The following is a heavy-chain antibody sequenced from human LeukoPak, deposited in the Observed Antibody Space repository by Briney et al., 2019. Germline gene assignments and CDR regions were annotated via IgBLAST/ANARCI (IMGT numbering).Heavy chain of an antibody. Sequence: PGGSLRLSCSVSGFTFSSYAMHWVRQAPGKGLEYVSAISSNGGSTYYADSVKGRFTISRDNTKNTLYLQMSSLRAEDTAVYSCVKGSLYYDILTDPMGFDYWGQGTLVTVSS. CDR3: VKGSLYYDILTDPMGFDY. D-gene: IGHD3-9*01. CDR2: ISSNGGST. CDR1: GFTFSSYA. V-gene: IGHV3-64D*06. J-gene: IGHJ4*02.